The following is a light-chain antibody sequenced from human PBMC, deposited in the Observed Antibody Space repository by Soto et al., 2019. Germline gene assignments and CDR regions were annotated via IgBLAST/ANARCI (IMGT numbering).Light chain of an antibody. CDR2: DAS. J-gene: IGKJ1*01. Sequence: EIAMTQSPATLSVSPGERATLSCRASQSVSSKLAWYQQKPGQAPRLLIYDASTRATGIPARFSGSGSGTEFTLTISILQSEDFEVYYCQQFNNWPRTFGQGTKVEIK. V-gene: IGKV3-15*01. CDR3: QQFNNWPRT. CDR1: QSVSSK.